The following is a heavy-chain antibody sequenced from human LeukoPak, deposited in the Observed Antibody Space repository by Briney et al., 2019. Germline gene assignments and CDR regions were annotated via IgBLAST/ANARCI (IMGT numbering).Heavy chain of an antibody. CDR1: GFTFSSYA. CDR2: IRGSGGTT. J-gene: IGHJ4*02. D-gene: IGHD5-12*01. CDR3: AKRAGYDWNYDY. V-gene: IGHV3-23*01. Sequence: GGSLRLSCAASGFTFSSYAMNWVRQAPGKGLEWVSAIRGSGGTTYYADSVKGRFTISRDNSRNTLYLQMNSLRAEDTAVYYCAKRAGYDWNYDYWGQGTLVTVSS.